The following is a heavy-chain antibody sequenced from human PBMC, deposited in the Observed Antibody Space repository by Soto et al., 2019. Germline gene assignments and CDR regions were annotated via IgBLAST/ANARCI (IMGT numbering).Heavy chain of an antibody. CDR2: IYPGDSDT. CDR3: ARLGVCWRYYPYYSDGMDV. CDR1: GYSFTSYW. J-gene: IGHJ6*02. Sequence: GESLKISCKGSGYSFTSYWIGWVRQMPGKGLEWMGIIYPGDSDTRYSPSFQGQVTISADKSISTAYLQWSSLKASDTAMYYCARLGVCWRYYPYYSDGMDVWGQGSTVTGSS. D-gene: IGHD1-26*01. V-gene: IGHV5-51*01.